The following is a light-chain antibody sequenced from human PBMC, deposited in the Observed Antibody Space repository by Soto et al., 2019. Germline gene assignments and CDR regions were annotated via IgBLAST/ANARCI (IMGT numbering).Light chain of an antibody. CDR2: EVI. V-gene: IGLV2-14*01. J-gene: IGLJ3*02. CDR3: SSYTNNRTWV. Sequence: QSALTQPASVSGSRGQSITSSCTGTSGDVGGYNFVSWYQQHPGKAPKFMIYEVINRPSGVSNRFSGSKSGNTASLTISGLQAEDEADYYCSSYTNNRTWVFGGGTKLTVL. CDR1: SGDVGGYNF.